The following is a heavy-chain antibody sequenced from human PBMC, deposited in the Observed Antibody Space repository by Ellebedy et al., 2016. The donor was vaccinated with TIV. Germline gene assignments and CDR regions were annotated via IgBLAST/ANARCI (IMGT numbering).Heavy chain of an antibody. CDR3: AKLRVVVDEGVF. V-gene: IGHV3-23*01. D-gene: IGHD2-15*01. J-gene: IGHJ1*01. CDR2: IVNTGDTT. CDR1: GFSFSNYA. Sequence: GESLKISCAASGFSFSNYALSWVRQAPGKGLEWVSAIVNTGDTTYYAGSVKGRFTISRDNSKNTLYLQMNSLRAEDTAVYYCAKLRVVVDEGVFWGRGTLVTVSS.